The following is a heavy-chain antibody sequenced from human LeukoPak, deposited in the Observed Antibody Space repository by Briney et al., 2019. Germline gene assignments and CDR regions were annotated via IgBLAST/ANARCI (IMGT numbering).Heavy chain of an antibody. J-gene: IGHJ4*02. CDR3: ARCEKYSGYDLWALYFDY. D-gene: IGHD5-12*01. CDR2: INHSGST. CDR1: GGSFSGYY. V-gene: IGHV4-34*01. Sequence: SETLSLTCAVYGGSFSGYYWSWIRQPPGKGLEWIGEINHSGSTNYNPSLKSRVTISVDTSKNQFSLKLSSVTAADTAAYYCARCEKYSGYDLWALYFDYWGQGTLVTVSS.